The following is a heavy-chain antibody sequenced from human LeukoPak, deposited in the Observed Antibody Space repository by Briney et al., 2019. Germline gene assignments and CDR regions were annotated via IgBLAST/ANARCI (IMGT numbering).Heavy chain of an antibody. CDR2: INPNSGDT. J-gene: IGHJ5*02. CDR1: GYTFTGYY. Sequence: GASVKVSCKASGYTFTGYYMHWVRQAPGQGLEWMGWINPNSGDTKYAQKFRGRVTMTRDMSIRTAYMELSRLRSDDTAVYYCARDFGKEGLFWFDPWGQGTLVTVSS. D-gene: IGHD2/OR15-2a*01. V-gene: IGHV1-2*02. CDR3: ARDFGKEGLFWFDP.